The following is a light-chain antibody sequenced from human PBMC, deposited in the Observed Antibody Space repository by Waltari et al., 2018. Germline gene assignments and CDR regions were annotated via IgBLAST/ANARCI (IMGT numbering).Light chain of an antibody. CDR1: SSAVGGYNY. Sequence: QSALTQPASVSGSPGQSITISCTGTSSAVGGYNYVFWFQQHPGKAPKLIIYELRNRPLGVSERFSGSKSANTASLTISGLQSEDEAYYYCSSYSGSSTLILFGGGTKVTVL. J-gene: IGLJ2*01. CDR2: ELR. CDR3: SSYSGSSTLIL. V-gene: IGLV2-14*03.